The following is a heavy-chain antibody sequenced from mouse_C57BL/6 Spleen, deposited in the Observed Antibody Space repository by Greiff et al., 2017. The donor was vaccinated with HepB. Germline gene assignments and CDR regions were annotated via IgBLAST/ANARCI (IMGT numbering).Heavy chain of an antibody. D-gene: IGHD4-1*01. CDR2: SRNKANDYTT. CDR1: GFTFSDFY. CDR3: ARDANWDGGYFDV. Sequence: EVKLVESGGGLVQSGRSLRLSCATSGFTFSDFYMEWVRQAPGKGLEWIAASRNKANDYTTEYSASVKGRFIVSRDTSQSILYLQMNALRAEDTAMYYCARDANWDGGYFDVWGTGTTVTVSS. V-gene: IGHV7-1*01. J-gene: IGHJ1*03.